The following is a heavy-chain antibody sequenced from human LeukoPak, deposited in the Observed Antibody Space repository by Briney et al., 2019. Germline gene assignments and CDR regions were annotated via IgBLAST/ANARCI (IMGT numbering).Heavy chain of an antibody. CDR1: GGSISSGGYY. V-gene: IGHV4-31*03. CDR3: ARGAVAGTIDY. J-gene: IGHJ4*02. Sequence: SETLSLTCTVSGGSISSGGYYWSWIRQHPGKGLEWIGYIYYSGSTYYNPSLKSRVTISVDTSKNQFSLKLSSVTAADTAGYYCARGAVAGTIDYWGQGTLVTVSS. CDR2: IYYSGST. D-gene: IGHD6-19*01.